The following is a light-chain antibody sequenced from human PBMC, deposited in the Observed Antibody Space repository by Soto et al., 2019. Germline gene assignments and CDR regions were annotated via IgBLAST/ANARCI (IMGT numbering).Light chain of an antibody. CDR2: DAS. CDR1: QSISSW. V-gene: IGKV1-5*01. CDR3: QQYNSYPCT. J-gene: IGKJ1*01. Sequence: DIRRTQYPYTLSASVGDRVTITCRASQSISSWLAWYQQKPGKAPKLLIYDASSLESGVPSRFSGSGSGTEFTLTITSLQPDDFATYYCQQYNSYPCTFGQGT.